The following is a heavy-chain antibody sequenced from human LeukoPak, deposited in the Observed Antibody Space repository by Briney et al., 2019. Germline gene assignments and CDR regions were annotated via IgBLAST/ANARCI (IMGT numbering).Heavy chain of an antibody. CDR2: ISSSGSTI. D-gene: IGHD4-17*01. CDR3: ARDLGVTTDH. J-gene: IGHJ4*02. V-gene: IGHV3-48*03. Sequence: PGGSLRLSCAASGFTFSSYEMNWVRQAPGKGLEWVSYISSSGSTIYYADSGKGRFTISRDNAKNSLYLQMNSLRAEDTAVYYCARDLGVTTDHWGQGTLVTVSS. CDR1: GFTFSSYE.